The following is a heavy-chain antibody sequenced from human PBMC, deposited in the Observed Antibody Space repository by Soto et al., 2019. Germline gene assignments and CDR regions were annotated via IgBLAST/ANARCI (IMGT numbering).Heavy chain of an antibody. V-gene: IGHV3-30*18. CDR2: ISYDGSKN. CDR3: VKDPGQQWLPNYFDS. Sequence: PGGSLRLSYAASGFTFSSFGMHWVRQAPGKGLEWVSIISYDGSKNHHADFVRGRFTISRDNSKNTLYLQMNSLGPEDTAVYYCVKDPGQQWLPNYFDSWSQGTLVTVSS. CDR1: GFTFSSFG. D-gene: IGHD6-19*01. J-gene: IGHJ4*02.